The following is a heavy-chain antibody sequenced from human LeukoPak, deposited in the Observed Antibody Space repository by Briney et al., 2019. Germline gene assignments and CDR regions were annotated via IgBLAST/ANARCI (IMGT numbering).Heavy chain of an antibody. CDR2: ISSEGKTT. D-gene: IGHD3-22*01. CDR3: ARGITMIGGDYFDY. J-gene: IGHJ4*02. Sequence: GGSLRLSCSASGFIFSPYAMHWVRQAPGKGLEYVSSISSEGKTTYYADSVKGRFTISRDNSKNTLYLQMNSLRAEDTAVYYCARGITMIGGDYFDYWGQGTLVTVSS. V-gene: IGHV3-64*04. CDR1: GFIFSPYA.